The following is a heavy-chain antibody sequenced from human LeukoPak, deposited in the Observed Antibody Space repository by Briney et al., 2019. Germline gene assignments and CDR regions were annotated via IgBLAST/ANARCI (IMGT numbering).Heavy chain of an antibody. V-gene: IGHV5-51*01. J-gene: IGHJ5*02. Sequence: GESLKISCKGSGYSFTSYWIGWVRQMPGKGLEWMGIIYPGDSDNRYSPSFQGQVTISADKSISTAYLQWSSLKASDTAMYYCARRRGYSGYEEAFDPWGQGTLVTVSS. CDR3: ARRRGYSGYEEAFDP. CDR1: GYSFTSYW. CDR2: IYPGDSDN. D-gene: IGHD5-12*01.